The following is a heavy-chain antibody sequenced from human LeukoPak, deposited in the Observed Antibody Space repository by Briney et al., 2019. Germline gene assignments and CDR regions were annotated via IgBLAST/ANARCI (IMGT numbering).Heavy chain of an antibody. CDR3: ARAYQFVFDY. CDR2: INPDGTGT. J-gene: IGHJ4*02. D-gene: IGHD2-21*01. V-gene: IGHV3-74*03. CDR1: GFTFSNNW. Sequence: PGGSLRLSCADSGFTFSNNWMNWVRQVPGKGLVWVSQINPDGTGTTYADSVEGRFAISRDNAKNTVYLQMNSLTAEDTAVYYCARAYQFVFDYWGQGTLVTVSS.